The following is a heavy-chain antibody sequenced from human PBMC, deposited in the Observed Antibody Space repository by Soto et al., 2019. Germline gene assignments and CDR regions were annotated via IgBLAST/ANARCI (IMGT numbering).Heavy chain of an antibody. Sequence: ASVKVSCKASGYTFTGYAMHWVRQAPGQRLEWMGWINAGNGDTKYSQKFRGRVSIARDTSASTAYMELSSLRSEDTAVYYCARDVDILTGYSFDYWGQGTLVTVS. J-gene: IGHJ4*02. CDR3: ARDVDILTGYSFDY. V-gene: IGHV1-3*01. D-gene: IGHD3-9*01. CDR2: INAGNGDT. CDR1: GYTFTGYA.